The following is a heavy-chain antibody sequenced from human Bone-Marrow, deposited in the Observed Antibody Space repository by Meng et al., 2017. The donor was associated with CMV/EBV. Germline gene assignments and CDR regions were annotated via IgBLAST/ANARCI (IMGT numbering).Heavy chain of an antibody. Sequence: ASVKVSCKASGYTFTGYYMRWVRQAPGQGLEWMGWINPNSGGTNYAQKFQGRVTMTRDTSISTAYMELSRLRSDDTAVYYCARGYYVGYFGRAQKYHFDYWGQGTLVTVSS. CDR3: ARGYYVGYFGRAQKYHFDY. CDR2: INPNSGGT. D-gene: IGHD3-9*01. V-gene: IGHV1-2*02. J-gene: IGHJ4*02. CDR1: GYTFTGYY.